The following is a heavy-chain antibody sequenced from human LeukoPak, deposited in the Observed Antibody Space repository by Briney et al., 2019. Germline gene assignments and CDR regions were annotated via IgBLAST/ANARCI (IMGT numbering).Heavy chain of an antibody. CDR2: IHYRGTT. J-gene: IGHJ4*02. CDR3: ATLIVGTTYFDH. V-gene: IGHV4-34*01. CDR1: GESFSGYY. D-gene: IGHD1-26*01. Sequence: SETPSLTCAVYGESFSGYYWSWVRQPPGKGLEWIGEIHYRGTTNYNPSLKSRVTVSADTSRNQFSLNLTSVTAADTAVYYCATLIVGTTYFDHWGQGSLVTVSS.